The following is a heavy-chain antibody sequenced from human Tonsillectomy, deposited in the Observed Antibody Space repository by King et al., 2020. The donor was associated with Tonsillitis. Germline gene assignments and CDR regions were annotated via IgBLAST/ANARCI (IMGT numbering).Heavy chain of an antibody. CDR1: GFTFSSYG. V-gene: IGHV3-30*18. D-gene: IGHD3-22*01. CDR2: ISFDGSNE. CDR3: AKDLHYYDGSAYYYGRVDY. Sequence: VQLVESGGGVVQPGRSLRLSCAASGFTFSSYGMHWVRQAPGKGLEWVAVISFDGSNENFADSVKGRFTISRDNSKNTLNLQMNSLRAEDTAVYYGAKDLHYYDGSAYYYGRVDYWGQGTLVTVSS. J-gene: IGHJ4*02.